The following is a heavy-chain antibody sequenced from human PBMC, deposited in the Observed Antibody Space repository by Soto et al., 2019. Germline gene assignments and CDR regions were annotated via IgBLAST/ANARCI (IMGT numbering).Heavy chain of an antibody. J-gene: IGHJ5*02. CDR2: MNPNSGNT. Sequence: QVQLVQSGAEVKKPGASVKVSCKASGYTLTSYDINRVRLATGQGLEWMGWMNPNSGNTAYAQKFQGRVTMTRKTSISTAYMELSSLRSEDTAVYYCARLKQDYAVAWVQGTLVTVSS. D-gene: IGHD3-16*01. CDR1: GYTLTSYD. V-gene: IGHV1-8*01. CDR3: ARLKQDYAVA.